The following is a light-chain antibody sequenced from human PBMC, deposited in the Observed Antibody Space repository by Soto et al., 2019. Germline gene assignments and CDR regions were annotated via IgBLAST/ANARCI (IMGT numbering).Light chain of an antibody. Sequence: EIVMTRSPVTLSVSAGERATLSCRASQTISNNLAWYQQKPGQAPRLLIYGASTRATGTPDRFSGSGSGTDFTLTISSLEPEDFAVYYCQQRSNWPLTFGPGTKVDFK. CDR1: QTISNN. CDR3: QQRSNWPLT. CDR2: GAS. V-gene: IGKV3-11*01. J-gene: IGKJ3*01.